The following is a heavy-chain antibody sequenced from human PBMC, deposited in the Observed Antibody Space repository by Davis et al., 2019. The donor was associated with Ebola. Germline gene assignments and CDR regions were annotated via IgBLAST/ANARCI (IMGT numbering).Heavy chain of an antibody. CDR2: IYYSGST. CDR1: GGSVSSGSYY. CDR3: ASLITIFGVVIGWFDP. J-gene: IGHJ5*02. Sequence: SETLSLTCTVSGGSVSSGSYYWSWIRQPPGKGLEWSGYIYYSGSTNYNPSLKSRVTISVDTSKNQFSLKLSSVTAADTAVYYCASLITIFGVVIGWFDPWGQGTLVTVSS. D-gene: IGHD3-3*01. V-gene: IGHV4-61*01.